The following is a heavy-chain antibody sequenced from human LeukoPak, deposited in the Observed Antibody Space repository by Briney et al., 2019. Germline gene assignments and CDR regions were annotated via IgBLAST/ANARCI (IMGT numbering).Heavy chain of an antibody. Sequence: GRSLRLSCAASGFTFRSYGMHWVRQAPGKGLEWVAVIWYDGSNKYYADSVKGRFTISRDNSKNTLYLQINSLRAEDTAVYYCARDKGVVVTAIGYFDYWGQGTLVTVSS. CDR2: IWYDGSNK. J-gene: IGHJ4*02. CDR3: ARDKGVVVTAIGYFDY. D-gene: IGHD2-21*02. V-gene: IGHV3-33*01. CDR1: GFTFRSYG.